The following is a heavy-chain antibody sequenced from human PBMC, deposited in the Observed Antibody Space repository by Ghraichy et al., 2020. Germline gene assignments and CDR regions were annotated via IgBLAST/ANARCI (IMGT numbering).Heavy chain of an antibody. CDR3: ARGSTVVRFFYYDGMDV. D-gene: IGHD4-23*01. J-gene: IGHJ6*02. Sequence: GGSLRLSCVGSGFTISSYSMNWVRQSPGKGLEWVSYITSSGRTIFYADSVKGRFTISRDNAQNSLYLQMNSLSDEDTAVYYCARGSTVVRFFYYDGMDVWGQGTTVTVSS. CDR1: GFTISSYS. V-gene: IGHV3-48*02. CDR2: ITSSGRTI.